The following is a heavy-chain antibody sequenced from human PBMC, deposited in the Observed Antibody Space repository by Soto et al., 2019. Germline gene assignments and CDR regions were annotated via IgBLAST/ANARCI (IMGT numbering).Heavy chain of an antibody. V-gene: IGHV4-59*01. CDR1: GGSISTYY. Sequence: PSERLALTCTVSGGSISTYYWSWIRPPPGKGLEWIGYIYYDGSTSYNPSLRSRVTISVDTSKNQFSLILSSVTSADTAVYYCARDQLSSGLYVWFDPWGQGTLVTVSS. CDR2: IYYDGST. D-gene: IGHD6-25*01. CDR3: ARDQLSSGLYVWFDP. J-gene: IGHJ5*02.